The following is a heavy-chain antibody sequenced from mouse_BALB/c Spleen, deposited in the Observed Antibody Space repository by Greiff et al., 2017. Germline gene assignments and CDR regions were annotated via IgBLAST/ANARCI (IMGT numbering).Heavy chain of an antibody. V-gene: IGHV14-1*02. CDR3: ARGGNPPFDD. CDR2: IDPENGNT. J-gene: IGHJ2*01. CDR1: GFNIKDYY. D-gene: IGHD2-1*01. Sequence: EVQLQQSGAELVRPGALVKLSCKASGFNIKDYYMHWVKQRPEQGLEWIGWIDPENGNTIYDPKLQGKASITADTSSNTAYLQLSSLTSEDTAVYYCARGGNPPFDDWGQGTTLTVSS.